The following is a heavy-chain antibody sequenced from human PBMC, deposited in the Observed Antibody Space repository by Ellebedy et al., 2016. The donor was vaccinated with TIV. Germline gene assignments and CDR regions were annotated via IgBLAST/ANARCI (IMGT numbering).Heavy chain of an antibody. CDR3: ARLWFGDLFSPEGDV. CDR2: IYFSGAT. CDR1: GGSISSSTYY. D-gene: IGHD3-10*01. V-gene: IGHV4-39*01. J-gene: IGHJ6*02. Sequence: SETLSLXCTVSGGSISSSTYYWGWIRQPPGKGPEWIVTIYFSGATFYNPSLKSRVTISVDTSKNQFSLKLSSVTAADTALYYCARLWFGDLFSPEGDVWGQGTTVTVSS.